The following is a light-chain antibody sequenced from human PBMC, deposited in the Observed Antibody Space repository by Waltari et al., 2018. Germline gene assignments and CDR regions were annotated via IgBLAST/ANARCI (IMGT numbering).Light chain of an antibody. J-gene: IGLJ2*01. CDR2: DVT. CDR1: SNDVGGYNY. V-gene: IGLV2-11*01. Sequence: QSALTQPRSVSGSPGQSVTISCTGTSNDVGGYNYVSWYQHHPGKAPKLMIYDVTKRPSGVPDRFSGSKSGNTASLTISGLQAEYEADYYCCSYAGTYTHVVFGGGTKVTVL. CDR3: CSYAGTYTHVV.